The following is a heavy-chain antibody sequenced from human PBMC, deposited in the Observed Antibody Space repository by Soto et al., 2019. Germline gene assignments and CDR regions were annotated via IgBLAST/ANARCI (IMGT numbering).Heavy chain of an antibody. V-gene: IGHV3-23*01. Sequence: GGSLRLSCAASGFTFSNYAMTWVRQGPGKGLEWVSGISGSGGRSYYADSVKGRFTISRDNSKSTLCLQMNSLRAEDTAVYYCAKAYFVWSSEQPYYFDYWGQGTLVTVSS. D-gene: IGHD3-16*01. CDR2: ISGSGGRS. CDR1: GFTFSNYA. CDR3: AKAYFVWSSEQPYYFDY. J-gene: IGHJ4*02.